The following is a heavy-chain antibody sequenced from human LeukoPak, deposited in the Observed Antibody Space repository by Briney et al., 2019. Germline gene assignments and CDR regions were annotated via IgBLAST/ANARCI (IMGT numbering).Heavy chain of an antibody. CDR1: GFTFSSYA. V-gene: IGHV3-30-3*01. CDR3: ARAILVVITEIDY. J-gene: IGHJ4*02. Sequence: GGSLRLSCAASGFTFSSYAMHWVRQAPGKGLEWVAVISYDGSNKYYADSVKGRFTISRDNSKNTLYLQMNSLRAEDTAVYYCARAILVVITEIDYWGQGTLVTVSS. CDR2: ISYDGSNK. D-gene: IGHD3-22*01.